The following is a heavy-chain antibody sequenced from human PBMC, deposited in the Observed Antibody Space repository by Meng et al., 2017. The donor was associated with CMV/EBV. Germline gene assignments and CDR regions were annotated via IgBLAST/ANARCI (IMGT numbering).Heavy chain of an antibody. V-gene: IGHV4-39*07. Sequence: SETLSLTCIVSGGSISSSSYYWGWIRQPPGKGLEWIGSIYYSGSTYYNPSLKSRVTISVDTSKNQFSLKLSSVTAADTAVYYCARDGSGYRGRYYYYGMDVWGQGTTVTVSS. J-gene: IGHJ6*02. CDR3: ARDGSGYRGRYYYYGMDV. CDR1: GGSISSSSYY. CDR2: IYYSGST. D-gene: IGHD3-22*01.